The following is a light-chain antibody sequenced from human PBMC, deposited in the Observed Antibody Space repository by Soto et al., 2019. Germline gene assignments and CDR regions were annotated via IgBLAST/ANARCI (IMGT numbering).Light chain of an antibody. Sequence: VGARFTITCRASQSISSWLACYQKTPGKAPKLLIYDASSLESGVPSRFSGSGSGTESPLTISRLQSEDFTVYCCQQYNNSPRTFGQGTQVDIK. V-gene: IGKV1-5*01. J-gene: IGKJ1*01. CDR3: QQYNNSPRT. CDR1: QSISSW. CDR2: DAS.